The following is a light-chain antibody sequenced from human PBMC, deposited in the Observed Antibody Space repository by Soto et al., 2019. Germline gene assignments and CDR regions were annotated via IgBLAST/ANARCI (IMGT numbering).Light chain of an antibody. CDR1: SGSIVSNS. V-gene: IGLV6-57*01. J-gene: IGLJ2*01. CDR2: EAN. CDR3: QSFDSTNVV. Sequence: NFMLTQPHSLSESPGKTVTISCTRSSGSIVSNSVHWYQQRPGRFPTIVIYEANQRPSGVPDRFSGSIDSSSNSASLTISGLKTEDEADYYCQSFDSTNVVFGGGTKVTVL.